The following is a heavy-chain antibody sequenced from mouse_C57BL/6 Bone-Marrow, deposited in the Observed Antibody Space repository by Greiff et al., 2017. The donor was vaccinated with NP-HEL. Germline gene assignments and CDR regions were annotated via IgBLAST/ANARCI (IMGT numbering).Heavy chain of an antibody. D-gene: IGHD2-4*01. J-gene: IGHJ2*01. V-gene: IGHV1-81*01. CDR2: IYPRSGNT. Sequence: QVQLQQSGAELARPGASVKLSCKASGYTFTSYGISWVKQRTGQGLEWIGEIYPRSGNTYYHEKFKGKATLTADNSASTAYMELRSLTSEDSAVYFCAREEKGSTMSTSFFDYWGQGTTLTVAS. CDR3: AREEKGSTMSTSFFDY. CDR1: GYTFTSYG.